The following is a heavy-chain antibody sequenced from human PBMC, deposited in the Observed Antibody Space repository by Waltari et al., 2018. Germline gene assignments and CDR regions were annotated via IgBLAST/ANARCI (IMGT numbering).Heavy chain of an antibody. J-gene: IGHJ1*01. CDR1: GFSVTSNY. V-gene: IGHV3-53*02. D-gene: IGHD3-22*01. CDR2: IYSDGTI. Sequence: ELQLVETGGGLIPPGGSLRLSCAASGFSVTSNYMSWVRQAPEKGLDWVSVIYSDGTIKYADSVKGRFIISRDNSKNTVYLQMNSLRPEDTAVYYCARHYFATSGYPDYFQDWGQGSLVTVSS. CDR3: ARHYFATSGYPDYFQD.